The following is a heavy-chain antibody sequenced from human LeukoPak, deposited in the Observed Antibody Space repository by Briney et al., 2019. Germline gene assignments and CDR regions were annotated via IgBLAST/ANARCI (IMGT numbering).Heavy chain of an antibody. D-gene: IGHD1-26*01. Sequence: SGTLSLTCTVSGGSINSGSYYWSWIRQPAGKGLEWIGRIYTGGNTNYNPSLKSRVTISVDTSKNQFSLKLSSLTAADTAVYYCVSGSLFDYWGQGTLVTVSS. CDR3: VSGSLFDY. J-gene: IGHJ4*02. V-gene: IGHV4-61*02. CDR2: IYTGGNT. CDR1: GGSINSGSYY.